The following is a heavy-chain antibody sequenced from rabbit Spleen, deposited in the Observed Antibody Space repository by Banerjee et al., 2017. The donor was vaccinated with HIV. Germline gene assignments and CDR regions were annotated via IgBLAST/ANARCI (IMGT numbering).Heavy chain of an antibody. Sequence: QQQLEESGGDLVKPEGSLTLTCTASGFSFSGGYYMCWVRQAPGKGLEWIACIDTSNGDTDYANWPKGRFTISKASSTTVTLQMTSLTAADTASYFCARNLENYAGSSYLDLWGQGTLVTVS. CDR3: ARNLENYAGSSYLDL. D-gene: IGHD8-1*01. CDR2: IDTSNGDT. V-gene: IGHV1S45*01. J-gene: IGHJ6*01. CDR1: GFSFSGGYY.